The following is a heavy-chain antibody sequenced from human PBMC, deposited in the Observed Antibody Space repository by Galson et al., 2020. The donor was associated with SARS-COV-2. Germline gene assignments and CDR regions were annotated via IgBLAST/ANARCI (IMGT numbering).Heavy chain of an antibody. V-gene: IGHV3-33*01. CDR2: IWYDGSNK. CDR1: GFTFSSYG. Sequence: TGGSLRLSCAASGFTFSSYGMHWVRQAPGKGLEWVAVIWYDGSNKYYADSVKGRFTISRDNSKNTLYLQMNSLRAEDTAVYYCARDLSTSGWPQGDAFDIWGQGTMVTVSS. D-gene: IGHD6-19*01. J-gene: IGHJ3*02. CDR3: ARDLSTSGWPQGDAFDI.